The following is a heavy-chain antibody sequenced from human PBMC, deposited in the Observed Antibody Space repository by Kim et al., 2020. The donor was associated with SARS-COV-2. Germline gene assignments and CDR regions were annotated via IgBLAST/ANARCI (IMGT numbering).Heavy chain of an antibody. V-gene: IGHV3-7*01. Sequence: GGSLRLSCAASGFTFSSYWMSWVRQAPGKGLEWVANIKQDGSEKYYVDPVKGRFTISRDNAKNSLYLQMNSLRAEDTAVYYCARDRALLWFGELLSYFDYWGQGTLVTVSS. CDR3: ARDRALLWFGELLSYFDY. D-gene: IGHD3-10*01. J-gene: IGHJ4*02. CDR2: IKQDGSEK. CDR1: GFTFSSYW.